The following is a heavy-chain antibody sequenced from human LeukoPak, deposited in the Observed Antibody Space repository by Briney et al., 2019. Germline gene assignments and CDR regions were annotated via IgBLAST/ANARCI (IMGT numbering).Heavy chain of an antibody. CDR1: GYALTELS. CDR3: ARGTEQLVRY. J-gene: IGHJ4*02. CDR2: FDPEDGET. V-gene: IGHV1-24*01. Sequence: ASVKVSCKVSGYALTELSMHWVRQAPGKGLEWMGGFDPEDGETIYAQKFQGRVTMTRDTSISTAYMELNRLRSDDTAVYYCARGTEQLVRYWGQGTLVTVSS. D-gene: IGHD6-6*01.